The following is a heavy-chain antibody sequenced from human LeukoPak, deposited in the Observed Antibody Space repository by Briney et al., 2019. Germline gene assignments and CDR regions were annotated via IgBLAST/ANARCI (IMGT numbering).Heavy chain of an antibody. J-gene: IGHJ6*02. CDR2: IYYSGST. V-gene: IGHV4-59*08. Sequence: SETLSLTCTVSGGSISSYYWSWIRQPPGKGLEWIGYIYYSGSTNYNPSLKSRVTISVDTSKNQFSLKLSSVTAADTAVYYCASHYHNYDFWSGYQYYSYYYGMDVWGQGTTVTVSS. D-gene: IGHD3-3*01. CDR3: ASHYHNYDFWSGYQYYSYYYGMDV. CDR1: GGSISSYY.